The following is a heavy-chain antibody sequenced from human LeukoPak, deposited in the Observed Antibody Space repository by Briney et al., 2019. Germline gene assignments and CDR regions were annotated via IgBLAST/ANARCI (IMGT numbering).Heavy chain of an antibody. CDR1: GGSISSSSYY. CDR2: IYYSGST. CDR3: ARDWHETPGAVTTSNWFDP. V-gene: IGHV4-39*07. Sequence: PSETLSLTCTVSGGSISSSSYYWGWIRQPPGKGLEWIGSIYYSGSTYYNPSLKSRVTISVDTSKNQFSLKLSSVTAADTAVYYCARDWHETPGAVTTSNWFDPWGQGTLVTVSS. J-gene: IGHJ5*02. D-gene: IGHD4-17*01.